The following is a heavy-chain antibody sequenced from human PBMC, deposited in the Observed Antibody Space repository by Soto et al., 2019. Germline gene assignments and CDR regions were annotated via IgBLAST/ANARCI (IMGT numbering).Heavy chain of an antibody. Sequence: PSETLSLTCTVSGGSISSSSYYWGWIRQPPGKGLEWIGSIYYSGSTYYNPSLKSRVTIAADTSKNQFSLKLSSVTAADTAVYYCARHDYGEYYNWFDPWGQGTLVTVPS. D-gene: IGHD4-17*01. J-gene: IGHJ5*02. CDR2: IYYSGST. CDR3: ARHDYGEYYNWFDP. CDR1: GGSISSSSYY. V-gene: IGHV4-39*01.